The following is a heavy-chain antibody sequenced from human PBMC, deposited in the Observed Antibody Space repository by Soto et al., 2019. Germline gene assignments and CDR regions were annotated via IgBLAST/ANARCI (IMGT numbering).Heavy chain of an antibody. CDR1: GFTFSRYS. CDR2: ISSSSRYI. V-gene: IGHV3-21*01. J-gene: IGHJ4*02. Sequence: EVQLVESGGGLVKPGESLRLSCAVSGFTFSRYSMNWVCQAPGKGLECVSSISSSSRYIYYAELVKGRFTISKNNAKNSLNLQMNTLRAVDTAVYYCARLASLVRGVIISGVDYWGQGTLVTVSS. D-gene: IGHD3-10*01. CDR3: ARLASLVRGVIISGVDY.